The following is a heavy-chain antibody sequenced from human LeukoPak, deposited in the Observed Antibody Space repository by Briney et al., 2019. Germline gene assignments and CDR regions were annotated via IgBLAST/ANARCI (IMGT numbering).Heavy chain of an antibody. D-gene: IGHD3-22*01. Sequence: GGSLRLSCAASGFTITSYAITWVRQAPGKGLEWVSTISGGGGSTYYADSVKGRFTISRDNSKNTLYLQMNTLRAESTAVSYCAKDRPLNYYDSSGPPSNWFDPWGQGTLVTVSS. CDR3: AKDRPLNYYDSSGPPSNWFDP. V-gene: IGHV3-23*01. J-gene: IGHJ5*02. CDR1: GFTITSYA. CDR2: ISGGGGST.